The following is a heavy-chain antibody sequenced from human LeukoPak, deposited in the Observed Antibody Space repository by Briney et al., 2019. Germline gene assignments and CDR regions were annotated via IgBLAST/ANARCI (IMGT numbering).Heavy chain of an antibody. CDR1: GFTFSNSA. CDR3: AKGIYSSGWSYFDY. V-gene: IGHV3-23*01. Sequence: GGSLRLSCAASGFTFSNSAMSWVRQAPGKGLEWVSTLSGSGITTYYADSVKGRFTISRDNSKNTLYLQINSLRAEDTAVYYCAKGIYSSGWSYFDYWGHGTLVTVSS. CDR2: LSGSGITT. J-gene: IGHJ4*01. D-gene: IGHD6-19*01.